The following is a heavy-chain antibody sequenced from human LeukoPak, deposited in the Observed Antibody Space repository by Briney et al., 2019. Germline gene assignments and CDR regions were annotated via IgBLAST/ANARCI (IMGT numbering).Heavy chain of an antibody. D-gene: IGHD4-17*01. CDR2: ISSSSSYI. V-gene: IGHV3-21*01. J-gene: IGHJ6*03. CDR1: GFTFDDYG. CDR3: ARVTVTRSYYYYYMDV. Sequence: GGSLRLSCAASGFTFDDYGMSWVRQAPGKGLEWVSSISSSSSYIYYADSVKGRFTISRDNAKNSLYLQMNSLRAEDTAVYYCARVTVTRSYYYYYMDVWGKGTTVTISS.